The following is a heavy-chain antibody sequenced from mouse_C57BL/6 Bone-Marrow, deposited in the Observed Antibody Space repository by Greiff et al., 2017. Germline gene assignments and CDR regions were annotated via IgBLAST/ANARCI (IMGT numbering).Heavy chain of an antibody. V-gene: IGHV1-4*01. Sequence: VQVVESGAELARPGASVKMSCKASGYTFTSYTMHWVKQRPGQGLEWIGYINPSSGYTKYNQKFKDKATLTADKSSSTAYMQLSSLTSEDSAVYYCARRVWAAWFAYWGQGTLVTVSA. CDR3: ARRVWAAWFAY. J-gene: IGHJ3*01. CDR1: GYTFTSYT. CDR2: INPSSGYT. D-gene: IGHD2-10*02.